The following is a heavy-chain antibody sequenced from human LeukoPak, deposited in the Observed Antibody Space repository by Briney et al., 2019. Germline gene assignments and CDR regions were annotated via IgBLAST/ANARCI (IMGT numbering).Heavy chain of an antibody. J-gene: IGHJ4*02. CDR3: VRDPSGSGFAFDS. CDR2: IWFDGSNK. D-gene: IGHD1-1*01. V-gene: IGHV3-33*01. Sequence: EGSLRLSCAASGFIFSNDAMHWVRQAPGKGLEWVAFIWFDGSNKHYADSVKGRFTISRDNSEDTLYLQMNSLRAEDTAVYYCVRDPSGSGFAFDSWGQGALVTVSS. CDR1: GFIFSNDA.